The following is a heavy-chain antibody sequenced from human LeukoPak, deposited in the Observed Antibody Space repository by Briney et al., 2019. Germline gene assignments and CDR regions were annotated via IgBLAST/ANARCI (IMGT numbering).Heavy chain of an antibody. Sequence: GGSLRLSCAASGFAFTKFGMHWVRQGPGKGLQWVAIISYDGYKNKYADSVKGRFTISRDNSRSTVYLQMSSLRAEDTAIYYCAKDHDGSGFYLGYFERWGQGALVTVSS. CDR1: GFAFTKFG. J-gene: IGHJ4*02. CDR2: ISYDGYKN. V-gene: IGHV3-30*18. CDR3: AKDHDGSGFYLGYFER. D-gene: IGHD2-15*01.